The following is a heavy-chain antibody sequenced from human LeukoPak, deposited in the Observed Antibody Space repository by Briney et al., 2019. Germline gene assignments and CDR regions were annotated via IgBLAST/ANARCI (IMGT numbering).Heavy chain of an antibody. J-gene: IGHJ4*02. D-gene: IGHD2-15*01. CDR3: ARDSGSGDYFDY. CDR2: IYHSGST. Sequence: SETLSLTCTVSGGSISFYYWSWIRQPPGKGLEWIGYIYHSGSTKYNPSLKSRVTISVDTSKNQFSLKLSSVTASDTAVYYCARDSGSGDYFDYWGQGTLVTVSS. CDR1: GGSISFYY. V-gene: IGHV4-59*12.